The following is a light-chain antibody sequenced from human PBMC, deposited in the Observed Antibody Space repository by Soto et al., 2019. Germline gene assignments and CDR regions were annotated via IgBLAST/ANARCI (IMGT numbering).Light chain of an antibody. CDR2: DAS. CDR3: QQTYSSPIT. J-gene: IGKJ5*01. CDR1: QSVSSF. V-gene: IGKV1-5*01. Sequence: DIQMTQSPSTLSGSVGDRVTITSLASQSVSSFLAWYQQKPGKAPKVLIYDASTLENGVPSRFSGSGSGTDFTLTISNLQPEDFAGYYCQQTYSSPITFGQGTRLEI.